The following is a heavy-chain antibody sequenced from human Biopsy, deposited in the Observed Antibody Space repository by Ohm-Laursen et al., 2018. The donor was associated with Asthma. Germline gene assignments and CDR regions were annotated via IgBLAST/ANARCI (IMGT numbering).Heavy chain of an antibody. CDR2: VNTGNGDT. J-gene: IGHJ3*01. Sequence: ATVKISCTASGYNFISFVIHWARQAPGQRLEWMGWVNTGNGDTKYSQKFQDRVTITRDTSASTAYMELRSLRSEDSATYYCARTYYDFLTWQVKDVFGFWGQGTMVTVSS. V-gene: IGHV1-3*04. D-gene: IGHD3-9*01. CDR3: ARTYYDFLTWQVKDVFGF. CDR1: GYNFISFV.